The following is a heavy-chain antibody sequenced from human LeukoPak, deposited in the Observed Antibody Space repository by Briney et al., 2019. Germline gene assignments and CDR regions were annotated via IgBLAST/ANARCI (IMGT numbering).Heavy chain of an antibody. CDR2: INPNSGGT. D-gene: IGHD6-13*01. Sequence: PSVKVSCKASGYTFTGYYMHWVRQAPGQGLEWMGWINPNSGGTNYAQKFQGRVTMTRDTSISTAYMELSRLRSDDTAVYYCARDYSSNLYYYYYYMDVWGKGTTVTISS. V-gene: IGHV1-2*02. CDR1: GYTFTGYY. CDR3: ARDYSSNLYYYYYYMDV. J-gene: IGHJ6*03.